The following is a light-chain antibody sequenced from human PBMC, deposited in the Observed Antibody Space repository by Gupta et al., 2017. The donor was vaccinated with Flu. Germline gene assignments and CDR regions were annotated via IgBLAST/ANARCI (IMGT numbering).Light chain of an antibody. J-gene: IGLJ2*01. V-gene: IGLV3-19*01. CDR3: NSRDSTDNHQAV. CDR1: SLRISD. CDR2: AKN. Sequence: SAELTQDPAVSVAVGQTVRITCQGDSLRISDENWYPQKPGQAPVLVIYAKNIRPSGIPGRFSGSSSGNTASLTITGAQAEDEADYYCNSRDSTDNHQAVFGGGTKLTVL.